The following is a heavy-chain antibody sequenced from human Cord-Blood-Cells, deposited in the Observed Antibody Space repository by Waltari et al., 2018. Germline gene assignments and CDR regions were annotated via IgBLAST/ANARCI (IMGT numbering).Heavy chain of an antibody. CDR1: GYTFTGYY. CDR2: INPNSGGT. Sequence: QVQLVQSGAEVKKPGASVKVSCKASGYTFTGYYMHWVRQAPGQGLEWMGWINPNSGGTNYAQKFQGWVTMTRDTSISTGYMELSRLRSDDTAMDYCARGLGIGEAFDIWGQWTMVTVSS. J-gene: IGHJ3*02. V-gene: IGHV1-2*04. D-gene: IGHD7-27*01. CDR3: ARGLGIGEAFDI.